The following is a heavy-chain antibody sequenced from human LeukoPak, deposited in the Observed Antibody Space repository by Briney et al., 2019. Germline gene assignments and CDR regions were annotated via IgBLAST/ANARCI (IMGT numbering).Heavy chain of an antibody. CDR1: RFSFSSYS. D-gene: IGHD5-12*01. V-gene: IGHV3-21*01. J-gene: IGHJ3*02. CDR2: ITSSSSFI. CDR3: ARGAGGYDWNDAFDI. Sequence: GGSLRLSCAASRFSFSSYSMNWVRQAPGKGLEWVSSITSSSSFINYADSVKGRFTISRDNARNSLYLQMNSLRAEDTAVYYCARGAGGYDWNDAFDIWGQGTMVTVSS.